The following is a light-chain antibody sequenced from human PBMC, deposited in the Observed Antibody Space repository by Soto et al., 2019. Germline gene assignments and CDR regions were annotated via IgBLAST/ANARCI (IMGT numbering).Light chain of an antibody. V-gene: IGLV1-51*02. CDR2: ENN. J-gene: IGLJ2*01. Sequence: QSVLTQPPSVSVAPGQKVTISCSGSSSNIGNNYVSWYQQLPGTAPKLLIYENNKRPSGIPDRFSGSKSGTSATLGITGLQTGDEADYYCGTWDSSLSAGPVVFGGGTKLTVL. CDR1: SSNIGNNY. CDR3: GTWDSSLSAGPVV.